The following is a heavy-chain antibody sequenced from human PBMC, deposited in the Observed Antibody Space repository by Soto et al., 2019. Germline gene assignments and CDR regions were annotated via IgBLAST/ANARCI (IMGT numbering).Heavy chain of an antibody. CDR3: ARLRVGVNWYFDL. V-gene: IGHV3-11*06. CDR2: VSSTGSYT. D-gene: IGHD1-26*01. Sequence: QMQLVESGGGLVKPGGSLRLSCAASGFNFGDYYMSWIRQAPGKGLGWVSFVSSTGSYTKYSDSVGGRLTVSRDNGKNSLHLQLNSLRVEDTAVYYCARLRVGVNWYFDLWGRGTLVTVSS. CDR1: GFNFGDYY. J-gene: IGHJ2*01.